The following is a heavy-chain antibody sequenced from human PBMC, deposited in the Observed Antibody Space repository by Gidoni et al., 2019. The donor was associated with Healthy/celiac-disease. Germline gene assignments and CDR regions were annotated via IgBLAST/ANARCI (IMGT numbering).Heavy chain of an antibody. V-gene: IGHV4-38-2*02. Sequence: QVQLQESGPGLVTPSETLSLTCTVSGYSLSSGYYRGWIRQPPGKGLEWIGSIYHSGSTDYNPSLKRRVTISVDSSKNQFSLKLSSVTAADTAVYYWARAGGSGSYYKGFDYWGQGTLVTVSS. CDR2: IYHSGST. J-gene: IGHJ4*02. CDR1: GYSLSSGYY. D-gene: IGHD3-10*01. CDR3: ARAGGSGSYYKGFDY.